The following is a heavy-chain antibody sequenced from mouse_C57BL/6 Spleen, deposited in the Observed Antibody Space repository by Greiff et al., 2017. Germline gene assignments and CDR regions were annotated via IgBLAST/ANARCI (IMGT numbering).Heavy chain of an antibody. CDR1: GYTFTSYW. Sequence: VQLQHSGAELAKPGASVKLSCKASGYTFTSYWMHWVKKRPGQGLEWIGYFNPSRGYTKYNQKFKNKATLTADKSSSTAYMQLSSLTYEDSAVYYCARKWGDYDGYSMDYWGQGTSVTVSS. V-gene: IGHV1-7*01. J-gene: IGHJ4*01. CDR2: FNPSRGYT. CDR3: ARKWGDYDGYSMDY. D-gene: IGHD2-4*01.